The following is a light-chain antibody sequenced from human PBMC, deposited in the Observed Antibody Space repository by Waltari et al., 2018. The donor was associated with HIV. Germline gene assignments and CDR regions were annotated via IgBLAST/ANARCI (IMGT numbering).Light chain of an antibody. CDR3: QQYNTYSRT. CDR1: QSISNW. J-gene: IGKJ1*01. CDR2: QAS. Sequence: DIQMTHSSSTLSASVGDRVTMTCRAGQSISNWFAWYQQKPGKAPILLIYQASILEIGVPSRISCGGSGTDLTLTINSLQPEYVATYYCQQYNTYSRTFGQRTKVESK. V-gene: IGKV1-5*03.